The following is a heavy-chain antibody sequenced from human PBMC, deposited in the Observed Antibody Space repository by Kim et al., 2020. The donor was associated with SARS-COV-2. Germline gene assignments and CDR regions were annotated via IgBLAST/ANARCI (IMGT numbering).Heavy chain of an antibody. CDR2: IIPIFGTA. V-gene: IGHV1-69*13. Sequence: SVKVSCKASGGTFSSYAISWARQAPGQGLEWMGGIIPIFGTANYAQKFQGRVTITADESTSTAYMELSSLRSEDTAVYYCAGGHRRWLQQYYFDYWGQGTLVTVSS. CDR3: AGGHRRWLQQYYFDY. CDR1: GGTFSSYA. D-gene: IGHD5-18*01. J-gene: IGHJ4*02.